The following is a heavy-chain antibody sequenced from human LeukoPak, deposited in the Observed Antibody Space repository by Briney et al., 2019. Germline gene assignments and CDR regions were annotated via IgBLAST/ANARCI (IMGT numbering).Heavy chain of an antibody. Sequence: GGSLRLSCAASGFTLSSYEVNWVRQAPGKGLEWVSYISSSGSTIYYADSVKGRFTFSRDNAKNSLYLQMNSLRAEDMAVYYCARGGDYGDYQRTYYFDYWGQGTLVTVSS. V-gene: IGHV3-48*03. D-gene: IGHD4-17*01. CDR2: ISSSGSTI. CDR3: ARGGDYGDYQRTYYFDY. J-gene: IGHJ4*02. CDR1: GFTLSSYE.